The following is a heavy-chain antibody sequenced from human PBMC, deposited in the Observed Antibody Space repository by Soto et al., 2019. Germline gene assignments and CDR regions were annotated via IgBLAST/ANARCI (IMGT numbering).Heavy chain of an antibody. CDR1: GFAFSNYN. CDR2: ITYSSTTI. V-gene: IGHV3-48*02. D-gene: IGHD6-19*01. J-gene: IGHJ4*02. CDR3: ARAGLAPFDY. Sequence: GGSLRLSCAASGFAFSNYNMNWVRQTPGKGLEWVSYITYSSTTISYADSVNGRFTISRDNAKNSLYLQMNSLRDEDTAVYYCARAGLAPFDYWGQGTLVTVSS.